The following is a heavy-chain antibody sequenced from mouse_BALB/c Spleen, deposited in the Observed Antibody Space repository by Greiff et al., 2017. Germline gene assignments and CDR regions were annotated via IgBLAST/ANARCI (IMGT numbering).Heavy chain of an antibody. J-gene: IGHJ4*01. CDR2: IYPGSGNT. D-gene: IGHD2-4*01. CDR1: GYTFTDYY. CDR3: ARSGGDYDVDYAMDY. Sequence: QVQLQQSGAELARPGASVKLSCKASGYTFTDYYINWVKQRTGQGLEWIGEIYPGSGNTYYNEKFKGKATLTADKSSSTAYMQLSSLTSEDSAVYFCARSGGDYDVDYAMDYWGQGTSVTVSS. V-gene: IGHV1-77*01.